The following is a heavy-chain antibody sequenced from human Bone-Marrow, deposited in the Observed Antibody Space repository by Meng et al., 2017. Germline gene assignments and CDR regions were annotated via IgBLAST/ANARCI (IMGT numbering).Heavy chain of an antibody. V-gene: IGHV4-4*07. CDR2: IYTSGST. Sequence: QVRRQESGPGLVKPSEPLSLTCTVSGGSISSYYWSWIRQPAGKGLEWIGRIYTSGSTNYNPSLKSRVTMSVDTSKNQFSLKLSSVTAADTAVYYCARDNYYDSSGYTRTYWYFDLWGRGTLVTVSS. J-gene: IGHJ2*01. CDR1: GGSISSYY. D-gene: IGHD3-22*01. CDR3: ARDNYYDSSGYTRTYWYFDL.